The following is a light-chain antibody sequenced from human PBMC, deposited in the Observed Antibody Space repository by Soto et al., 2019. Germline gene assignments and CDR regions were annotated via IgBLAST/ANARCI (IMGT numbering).Light chain of an antibody. CDR3: QSYDSSRRGLLV. Sequence: QSVLTQPPSVSGAPGQRVTISCTGSSSNIGAGYDVHWYQQLPGTAPKLLIYGNSNRPSGVPDRFSGSKSGTSASLAITGLQAEDEADYYCQSYDSSRRGLLVFGGGTKLTVL. J-gene: IGLJ2*01. V-gene: IGLV1-40*01. CDR1: SSNIGAGYD. CDR2: GNS.